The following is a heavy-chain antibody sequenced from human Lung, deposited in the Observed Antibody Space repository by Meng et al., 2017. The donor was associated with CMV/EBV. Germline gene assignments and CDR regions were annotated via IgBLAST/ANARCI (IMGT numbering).Heavy chain of an antibody. CDR3: ARDVSPRSSAYFAIYYFYALDV. Sequence: GESLKISCAASGFTFSSYSMNWVRQAPGKGLEWVSSISISGTYIYYADSVKGRFTISRDNAQNSLYLQMNSLRAEDTAVYYCARDVSPRSSAYFAIYYFYALDVWGQGTTVTVSS. CDR1: GFTFSSYS. D-gene: IGHD2-21*01. J-gene: IGHJ6*02. CDR2: ISISGTYI. V-gene: IGHV3-21*01.